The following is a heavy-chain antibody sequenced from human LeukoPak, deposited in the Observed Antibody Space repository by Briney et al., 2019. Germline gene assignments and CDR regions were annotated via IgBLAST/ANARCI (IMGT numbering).Heavy chain of an antibody. Sequence: SVKVSCTASGYTFTNYGISWVRQAPGQGLEWMGGIIPIFGTANYAQKFQGRVTITADESTSTAYMELSSLRSEDTAVYYCATQQGGNPAYWGQGTLVTVSS. CDR3: ATQQGGNPAY. CDR1: GYTFTNYG. CDR2: IIPIFGTA. V-gene: IGHV1-69*13. D-gene: IGHD1-14*01. J-gene: IGHJ4*02.